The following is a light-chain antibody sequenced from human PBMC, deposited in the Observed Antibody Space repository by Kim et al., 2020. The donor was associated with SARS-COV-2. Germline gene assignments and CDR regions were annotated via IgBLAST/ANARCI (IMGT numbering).Light chain of an antibody. CDR3: QQPTSFPLT. J-gene: IGKJ4*01. CDR1: QDISPF. CDR2: AAS. Sequence: ASVGNIVTITCPASQDISPFLAWYQPKLGKAPELLIYAASHLESGVPSRFRGSGSGTEFTLTISSLQPEDVATYYCQQPTSFPLTFGGGTKVEIK. V-gene: IGKV1-12*01.